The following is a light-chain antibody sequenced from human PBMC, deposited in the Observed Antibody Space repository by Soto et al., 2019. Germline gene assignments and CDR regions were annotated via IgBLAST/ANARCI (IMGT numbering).Light chain of an antibody. CDR2: AAS. V-gene: IGKV3-15*01. Sequence: ETVMTQSPATLSVSPGERITLSCRASQSVGINLAWYQQKPGQAPRLLIYAASSRATSIPARFIGDGSGTEFTLTISSRQLEDYAFYSCQQYHDLPPGGAFGQGTKLEIK. J-gene: IGKJ2*01. CDR1: QSVGIN. CDR3: QQYHDLPPGGA.